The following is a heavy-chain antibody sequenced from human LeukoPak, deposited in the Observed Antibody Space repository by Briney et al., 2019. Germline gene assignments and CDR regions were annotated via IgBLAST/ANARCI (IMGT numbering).Heavy chain of an antibody. J-gene: IGHJ4*02. CDR3: ARSTYFDY. CDR1: GLTFSTYE. Sequence: GGSLRLSCGASGLTFSTYEMNWVRQAPGKGLEWVSYISNSGNTKHYADSVKGRFTISRDNAKNSLYLQINSLTAEDTAVYYCARSTYFDYWGQGTLVAVSS. CDR2: ISNSGNTK. V-gene: IGHV3-48*03.